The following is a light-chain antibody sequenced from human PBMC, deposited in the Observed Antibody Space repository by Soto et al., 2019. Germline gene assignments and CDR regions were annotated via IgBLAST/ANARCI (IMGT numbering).Light chain of an antibody. Sequence: QSALTQPASVSGSPGQSITISCTGTSSDVGGYNYVSWYQQHPGKAPKLMIYDVSNRPSGVSNRFSGSKSGNTASLTISGLQAEDEAASSSLVVFGGGTKLTVL. J-gene: IGLJ2*01. CDR3: LVV. CDR2: DVS. V-gene: IGLV2-14*01. CDR1: SSDVGGYNY.